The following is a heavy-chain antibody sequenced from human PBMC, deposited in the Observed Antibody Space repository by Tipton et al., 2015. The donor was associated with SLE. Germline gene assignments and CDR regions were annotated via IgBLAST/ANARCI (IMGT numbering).Heavy chain of an antibody. J-gene: IGHJ6*03. V-gene: IGHV4-39*07. CDR1: GGSISSSSYY. Sequence: TLSLTCTVSGGSISSSSYYWGWIRQPPGKGLEWIGSIYYSGSTYYNPSLKSRVTISVDTSKNHFSLKLSSVTAADTAVYYCARERYDFPYYMDVWGKGTTVTVSS. CDR2: IYYSGST. CDR3: ARERYDFPYYMDV. D-gene: IGHD3-3*01.